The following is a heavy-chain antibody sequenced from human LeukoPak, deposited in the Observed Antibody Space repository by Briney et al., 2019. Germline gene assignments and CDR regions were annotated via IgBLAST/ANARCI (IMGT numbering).Heavy chain of an antibody. CDR2: IYPGDSDT. CDR3: ARSENSGGDPEYYFDY. V-gene: IGHV5-51*01. J-gene: IGHJ4*02. D-gene: IGHD1-26*01. CDR1: GYSFTTYW. Sequence: GESLKISFEVSGYSFTTYWIGWVRQMPGKGLEWMGIIYPGDSDTIYSPSFQGQVTISADKSITTAYLQWSRLKASDTAMYFCARSENSGGDPEYYFDYWGQGTLVTVSS.